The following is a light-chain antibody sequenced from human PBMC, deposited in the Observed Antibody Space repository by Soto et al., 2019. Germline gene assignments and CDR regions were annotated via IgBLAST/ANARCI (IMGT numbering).Light chain of an antibody. CDR1: LDISNY. J-gene: IGKJ2*03. V-gene: IGKV1-33*01. Sequence: DVQMPQSPSSLSASVGDRVTITCQASLDISNYLNWYRQRPGETPELLIYDASNLQTGVPSRFSGSGSGTHFTFTIGSLQPEDIATYYCQQYDNLPESFGQGTKLEI. CDR2: DAS. CDR3: QQYDNLPES.